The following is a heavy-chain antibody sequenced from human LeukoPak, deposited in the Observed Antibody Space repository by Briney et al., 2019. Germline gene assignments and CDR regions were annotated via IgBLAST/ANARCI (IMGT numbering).Heavy chain of an antibody. CDR3: ARAAVAGHFDY. CDR1: GFTLSSYG. D-gene: IGHD6-19*01. V-gene: IGHV3-33*01. Sequence: GGAVRLSCAASGFTLSSYGMHGVGPAPGKGLERVAVIWYEGSNKYYADSVKGRFTISRDNSKNTLYLQMSSLRAEDTAVYYCARAAVAGHFDYWGQGTLVTVSS. CDR2: IWYEGSNK. J-gene: IGHJ4*02.